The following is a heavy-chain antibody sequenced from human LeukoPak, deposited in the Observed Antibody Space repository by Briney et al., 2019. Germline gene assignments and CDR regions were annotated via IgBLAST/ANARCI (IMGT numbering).Heavy chain of an antibody. Sequence: SETLSLTCAVYGGSFSGYYWSWIRQPPGKGLEWIGEINHSRSTNYNPSLKSRVTIPVDTSKNQFSLKLSSVTAADTAVYYCARGPYYDSSGYSLYYYVDVWGKGTTVTVSS. CDR3: ARGPYYDSSGYSLYYYVDV. CDR1: GGSFSGYY. CDR2: INHSRST. D-gene: IGHD3-22*01. V-gene: IGHV4-34*01. J-gene: IGHJ6*03.